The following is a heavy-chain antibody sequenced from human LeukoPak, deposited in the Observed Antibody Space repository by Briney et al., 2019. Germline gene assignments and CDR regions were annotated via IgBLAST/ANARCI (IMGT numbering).Heavy chain of an antibody. Sequence: SETLSLTCSVSGGSITSYYWSWIRQPPGKGLEWIGHVSDGGRTNYSPSLRSRVSISVDTSKNQFSLKLNSVTAADTAVYFCARASTTFDDWGQGTLVTVAS. V-gene: IGHV4-59*01. CDR1: GGSITSYY. J-gene: IGHJ4*02. D-gene: IGHD1-14*01. CDR2: VSDGGRT. CDR3: ARASTTFDD.